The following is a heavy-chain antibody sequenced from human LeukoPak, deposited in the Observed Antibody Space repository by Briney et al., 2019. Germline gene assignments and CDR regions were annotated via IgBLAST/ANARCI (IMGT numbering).Heavy chain of an antibody. V-gene: IGHV4-39*01. D-gene: IGHD2-2*02. J-gene: IGHJ5*02. CDR2: IYYSGSS. Sequence: SETLSLTCTVSGGSISSSNYYWGWIRQSPGMGLEWIASIYYSGSSYYNPSLKGRVAISLDTSKNQFSLKLSSVTAADTALYYCARHFGVGVPAAIYRNWFDPWGQGTLVTVSS. CDR3: ARHFGVGVPAAIYRNWFDP. CDR1: GGSISSSNYY.